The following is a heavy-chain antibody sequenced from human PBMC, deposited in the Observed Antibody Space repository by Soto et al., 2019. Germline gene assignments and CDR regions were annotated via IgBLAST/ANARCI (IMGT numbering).Heavy chain of an antibody. V-gene: IGHV1-69*13. J-gene: IGHJ6*02. CDR1: GGTFSSYA. CDR2: IIPIFGTA. Sequence: SVKVSCKASGGTFSSYAISWVRQAPGQGLEWMGGIIPIFGTANYAQKFQGRVTITADESTSTAYMELSSLRSEDTAVYYCARKRACSSTSCYTGPYYYGMGVWGQGTTVTVSS. CDR3: ARKRACSSTSCYTGPYYYGMGV. D-gene: IGHD2-2*02.